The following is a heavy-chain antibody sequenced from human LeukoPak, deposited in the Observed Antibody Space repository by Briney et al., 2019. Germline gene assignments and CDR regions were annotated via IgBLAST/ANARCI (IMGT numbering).Heavy chain of an antibody. CDR1: GFTFSNYI. D-gene: IGHD3-22*01. CDR3: ASNRGDSSGYYYYYYYMDV. Sequence: PGGSLRLSCAASGFTFSNYIMHWVRQAPGKGLDWVAVIIENGSNQYYADSVKGRFTISRDNAKNTLYLQMNSLRAEDTAVYYCASNRGDSSGYYYYYYYMDVWGKGTTVTISS. V-gene: IGHV3-30*04. CDR2: IIENGSNQ. J-gene: IGHJ6*03.